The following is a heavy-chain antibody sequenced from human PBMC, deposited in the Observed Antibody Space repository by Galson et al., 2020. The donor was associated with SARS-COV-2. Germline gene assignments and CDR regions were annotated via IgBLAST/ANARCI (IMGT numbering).Heavy chain of an antibody. CDR3: ARTGPPHNSIYFEY. J-gene: IGHJ4*02. CDR2: IGQNGVTT. D-gene: IGHD3-3*02. V-gene: IGHV3-23*01. Sequence: GESLKISCVASGFTFITYAMAWVRQTPGKGLEWVATIGQNGVTTYYADSVQGRFTISRDNSKNTLYLEINSLRAEDTASYYCARTGPPHNSIYFEYWGRGALVTVSS. CDR1: GFTFITYA.